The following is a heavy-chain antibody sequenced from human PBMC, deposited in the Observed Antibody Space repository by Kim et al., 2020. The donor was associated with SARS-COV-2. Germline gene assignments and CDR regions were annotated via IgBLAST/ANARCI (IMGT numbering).Heavy chain of an antibody. J-gene: IGHJ4*01. V-gene: IGHV3-33*06. Sequence: GGSLRLSCAASGFTFRSYGMHWVRQAPGKGLEGVAVIWYDGSNKYYADSVKGRFTISRDNSKNTLYLQMMSLRAEDTAVDYCAKAPHSRYSSSWAVDYW. D-gene: IGHD6-6*01. CDR2: IWYDGSNK. CDR1: GFTFRSYG. CDR3: AKAPHSRYSSSWAVDY.